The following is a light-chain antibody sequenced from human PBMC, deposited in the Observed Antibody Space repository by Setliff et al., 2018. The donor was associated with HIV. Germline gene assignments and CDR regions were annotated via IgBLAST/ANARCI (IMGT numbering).Light chain of an antibody. CDR3: CSNTGSNTYV. CDR2: QAT. V-gene: IGLV2-23*01. Sequence: QPALAQPASVSGSPGQSITISCTGTSGDVGGYNFVSWYQQYPGKAPKLMIYQATKRPSGVSNRFSGSKSGNTASLTISGLQAEDEADYYCCSNTGSNTYVFGSGTKVTVL. J-gene: IGLJ1*01. CDR1: SGDVGGYNF.